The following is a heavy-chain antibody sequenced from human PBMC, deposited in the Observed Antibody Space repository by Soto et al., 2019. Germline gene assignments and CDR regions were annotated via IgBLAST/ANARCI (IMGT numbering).Heavy chain of an antibody. V-gene: IGHV3-23*01. CDR1: GFTFSSYA. D-gene: IGHD6-13*01. CDR2: ISGSGGSK. Sequence: EVQLLESGGGLVQPGGSLRLSCAASGFTFSSYAMSWVRQAPGKGLEWVSAISGSGGSKYYADSVKGRFTISRDNSKNTRYLKMNSLRAEDTAVYYCANFRIAAAGLDAFDIWGQGTMVTVSS. J-gene: IGHJ3*02. CDR3: ANFRIAAAGLDAFDI.